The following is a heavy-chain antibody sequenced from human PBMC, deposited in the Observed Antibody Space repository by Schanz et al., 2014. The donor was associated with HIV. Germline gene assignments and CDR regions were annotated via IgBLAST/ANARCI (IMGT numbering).Heavy chain of an antibody. Sequence: QVQLVESGGGVVQPGRSLRLSCAASGFTFSSYAMHWVRQAPGKGLEWVAVIWYDGSNKYYADSVKGRFTISRDNSKKTLYLQMNSLRAGDTAVYYCARDSWYGDYWGLGTLVTVSS. CDR3: ARDSWYGDY. J-gene: IGHJ4*02. CDR1: GFTFSSYA. CDR2: IWYDGSNK. D-gene: IGHD6-13*01. V-gene: IGHV3-33*01.